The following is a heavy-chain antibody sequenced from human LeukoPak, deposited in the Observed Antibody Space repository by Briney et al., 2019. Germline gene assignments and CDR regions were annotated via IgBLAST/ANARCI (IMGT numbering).Heavy chain of an antibody. D-gene: IGHD3-9*01. CDR1: GGSISSGSYY. CDR3: ARQQNPYYDILTGYPYFDY. Sequence: PSQTLSLTCTVSGGSISSGSYYWSWIRQPAGKGLEWIGRIYTSGSTNYNPSLKSRVTMSVDTPKNQFSLKLSSVTAADTAVYYCARQQNPYYDILTGYPYFDYWGQGTLVTVSS. J-gene: IGHJ4*02. CDR2: IYTSGST. V-gene: IGHV4-61*02.